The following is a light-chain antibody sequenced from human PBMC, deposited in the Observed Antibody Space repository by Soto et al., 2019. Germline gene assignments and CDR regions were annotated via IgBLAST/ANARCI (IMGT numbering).Light chain of an antibody. Sequence: QPVLTQSPSASASLGVSVTLTCTLSSGHTNNAIAWHQQQPEKGPRFLMNLKSDGSHTRGDGIPDRFSGSSSGAERYLTISSLQSEDEAVYYCQTWGTGIRVFGGGTQLTVL. CDR1: SGHTNNA. V-gene: IGLV4-69*01. J-gene: IGLJ3*02. CDR3: QTWGTGIRV. CDR2: LKSDGSH.